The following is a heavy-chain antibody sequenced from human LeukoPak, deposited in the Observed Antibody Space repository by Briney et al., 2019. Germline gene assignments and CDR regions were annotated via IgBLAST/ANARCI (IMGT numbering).Heavy chain of an antibody. D-gene: IGHD1-26*01. CDR3: AREARGSGRDFDY. V-gene: IGHV3-11*01. J-gene: IGHJ4*02. Sequence: GGSLRLSCAASGFSFSDYYMSWIRQAPGMGLEWISYIGTRSNPIYYADSVKGRFTISRDDAKNSLYLQMNSLRDEDTAVYFCAREARGSGRDFDYWGQGILVTVSS. CDR2: IGTRSNPI. CDR1: GFSFSDYY.